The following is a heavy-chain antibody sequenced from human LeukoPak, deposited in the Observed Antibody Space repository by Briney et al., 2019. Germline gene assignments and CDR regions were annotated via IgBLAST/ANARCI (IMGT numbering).Heavy chain of an antibody. J-gene: IGHJ3*02. D-gene: IGHD4-11*01. CDR1: GFTFDDYA. CDR2: ISGRGLSV. CDR3: ARSHPVTGDAFDI. V-gene: IGHV3-23*01. Sequence: PGGSLRLSCAASGFTFDDYAMHWVRQAPGKGLEWVSGISGRGLSVYYADSVRGRVTISRDNSKNTLYLQMNSLRAEDTAVYYCARSHPVTGDAFDIWGQGTMVTVSS.